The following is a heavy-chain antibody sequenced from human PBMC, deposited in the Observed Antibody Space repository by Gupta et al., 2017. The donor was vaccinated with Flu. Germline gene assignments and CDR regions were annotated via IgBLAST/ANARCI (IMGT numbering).Heavy chain of an antibody. CDR3: AIGSTTIFGVIIVDH. J-gene: IGHJ4*02. CDR1: GFSFSAYA. Sequence: EVQLLASGGGLAQPGGSLGLSCVGSGFSFSAYAMTWVRQVPGKGLEWVSSISGSGGSTNYADSVKGLFTISRDNSKNTLYLQVNSRRVEDTAIYYCAIGSTTIFGVIIVDHWGQGTLVTVSS. CDR2: ISGSGGST. V-gene: IGHV3-23*01. D-gene: IGHD3-3*01.